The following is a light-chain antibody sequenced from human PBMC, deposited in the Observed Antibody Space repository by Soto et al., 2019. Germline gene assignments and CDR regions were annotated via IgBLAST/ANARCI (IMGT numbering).Light chain of an antibody. CDR3: CSYAGSSLLI. Sequence: QSALIQPASVSGSPGQSITISCTGTSSDVGGYDLVAWYQHHPDKAPKFMIYDVSERPSGVSDRFSGSKSGNTASLTISGLQAEDEADYYCCSYAGSSLLIFGGGTKLTVL. J-gene: IGLJ2*01. CDR2: DVS. V-gene: IGLV2-23*02. CDR1: SSDVGGYDL.